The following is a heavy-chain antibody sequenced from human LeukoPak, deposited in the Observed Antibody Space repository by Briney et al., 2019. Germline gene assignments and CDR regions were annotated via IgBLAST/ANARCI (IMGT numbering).Heavy chain of an antibody. J-gene: IGHJ6*02. V-gene: IGHV3-21*01. D-gene: IGHD6-19*01. CDR3: AQDQQDSSGWHYYYYGMDV. Sequence: GGSLRLSCAASGFTFSSYSMNWVRQAPGKGRERVSSISSSSSNIYCADSVKGRFTISRDNAKNSLYLQMNRLSAEDTAVSYCAQDQQDSSGWHYYYYGMDVWGQGTTVTVSS. CDR1: GFTFSSYS. CDR2: ISSSSSNI.